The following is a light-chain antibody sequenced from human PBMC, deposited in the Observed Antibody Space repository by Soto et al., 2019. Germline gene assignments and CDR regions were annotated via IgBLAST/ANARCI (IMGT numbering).Light chain of an antibody. CDR3: QHRSDWPPLT. CDR2: DAS. V-gene: IGKV3-11*01. J-gene: IGKJ4*01. CDR1: QSVSNY. Sequence: EIVLTQSPATLSLSPGERATLSCRASQSVSNYLAWYQQKPGQAPRLLIYDASNRATGIPARFSGSGSGTDFTLTISSLEPEDVAVYYCQHRSDWPPLTFGGGTKVEI.